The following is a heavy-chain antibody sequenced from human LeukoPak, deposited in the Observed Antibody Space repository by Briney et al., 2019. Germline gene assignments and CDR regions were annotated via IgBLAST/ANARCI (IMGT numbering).Heavy chain of an antibody. J-gene: IGHJ4*02. CDR1: GYSIISGYY. CDR3: ARVYVEYQLRVFDY. Sequence: SETLSLNCTVSGYSIISGYYWGWIRQPPGKGLEAIGSIYHSGSTYYNPSLKSRVTISVDTSKNQSSLKLSSVTAADTAVYYCARVYVEYQLRVFDYWGQGTLVTVSS. CDR2: IYHSGST. D-gene: IGHD2-2*01. V-gene: IGHV4-38-2*02.